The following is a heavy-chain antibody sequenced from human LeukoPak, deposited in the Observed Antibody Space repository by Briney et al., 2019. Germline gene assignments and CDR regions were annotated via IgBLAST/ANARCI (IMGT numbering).Heavy chain of an antibody. CDR1: GFTFSNYD. V-gene: IGHV3-30*02. CDR3: ASGSGTWSPDY. CDR2: IPYDGSDK. J-gene: IGHJ4*02. D-gene: IGHD3-10*01. Sequence: GGSLRLSCAASGFTFSNYDIHWVRQAPGKGLGWVAFIPYDGSDKYYADSVKGRFTISRDNSKNTLYLQMNTLRADDTAVYYCASGSGTWSPDYWGQGTLVTVSS.